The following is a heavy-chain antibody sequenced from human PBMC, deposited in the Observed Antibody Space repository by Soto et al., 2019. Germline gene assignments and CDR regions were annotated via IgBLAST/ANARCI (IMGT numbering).Heavy chain of an antibody. D-gene: IGHD6-13*01. Sequence: GESLKISFKGSVYIFTSYFISWLRQMPGKGLEWMGRIDPSDSYTNYSPSFQGHVTISADKSISTAYVQWSSLKASDTAMYYCARQIAAAGPGWFDHWGQGTLVTVSS. CDR1: VYIFTSYF. J-gene: IGHJ5*02. CDR3: ARQIAAAGPGWFDH. V-gene: IGHV5-10-1*01. CDR2: IDPSDSYT.